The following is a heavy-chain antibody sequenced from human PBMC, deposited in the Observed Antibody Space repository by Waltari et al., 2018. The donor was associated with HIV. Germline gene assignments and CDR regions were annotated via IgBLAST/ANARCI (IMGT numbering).Heavy chain of an antibody. CDR3: ARHCLQKGWLPQLKYYYGMDV. V-gene: IGHV4-39*01. J-gene: IGHJ6*02. CDR1: GGSISSSSYY. CDR2: RLHGGGT. Sequence: QQQLQESGPGLVKPSETLSLTCTVSGGSISSSSYYWAWLCQSPGKGLEWIGRRLHGGGTNTGHAFSVQAPISGDMSANRFSLKWTSVTATDTAVYFCARHCLQKGWLPQLKYYYGMDVWGQGTTVIVSS. D-gene: IGHD1-1*01.